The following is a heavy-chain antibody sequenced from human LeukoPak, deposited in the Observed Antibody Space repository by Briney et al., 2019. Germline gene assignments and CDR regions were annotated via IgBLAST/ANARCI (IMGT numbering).Heavy chain of an antibody. V-gene: IGHV1-8*01. D-gene: IGHD6-6*01. Sequence: ASVKVSCKASGYTFTSYDINWVRQATGRGLEWMGWMNPNSGNTGYAQKFQGRVTMTRNTSISTAYMELSSLRSEDTAVYYCARGPISSIAARPPAKKYYFDYWGQGTLVTVSS. CDR2: MNPNSGNT. CDR3: ARGPISSIAARPPAKKYYFDY. CDR1: GYTFTSYD. J-gene: IGHJ4*02.